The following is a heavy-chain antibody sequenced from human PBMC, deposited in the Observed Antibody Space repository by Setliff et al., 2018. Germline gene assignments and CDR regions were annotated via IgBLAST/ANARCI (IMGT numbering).Heavy chain of an antibody. J-gene: IGHJ4*02. D-gene: IGHD5-18*01. CDR1: GFTFSSYS. CDR3: ARGGYSYGLGGFPLDY. Sequence: PGGSLKLSCAASGFTFSSYSMNWVRQAPGKGLEWVSYISSSSSTIYYADSVEGRFTISRDNAKNSLYLQMNSLRAEDTAVYYCARGGYSYGLGGFPLDYWGQGTLVTVSS. V-gene: IGHV3-48*01. CDR2: ISSSSSTI.